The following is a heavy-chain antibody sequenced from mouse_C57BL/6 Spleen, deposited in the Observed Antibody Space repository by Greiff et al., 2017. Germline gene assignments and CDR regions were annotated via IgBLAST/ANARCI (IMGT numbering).Heavy chain of an antibody. CDR2: LDPENGDT. CDR3: TTGGSDY. Sequence: VQLKESGAELVRPGASVKLSCTASGFNIKDDYMHWVKQRPEQGLEWIGWLDPENGDTEYASKFQGKATITADTSSNTAYLQLSSLTSEDTAVYYCTTGGSDYWGQGTTLTVSS. D-gene: IGHD3-1*01. V-gene: IGHV14-4*01. J-gene: IGHJ2*01. CDR1: GFNIKDDY.